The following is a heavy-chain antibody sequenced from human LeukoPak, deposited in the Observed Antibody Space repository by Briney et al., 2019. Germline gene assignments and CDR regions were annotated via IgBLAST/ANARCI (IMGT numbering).Heavy chain of an antibody. CDR1: GYTFTSNY. J-gene: IGHJ1*01. V-gene: IGHV1-46*01. CDR2: ISPSGGST. Sequence: ASVKVSCKAFGYTFTSNYMHWVRQAPGQGPEWMGVISPSGGSTTYAQKFQGRVTLTRDMSTSTDYLELSSLRSEDTAVYYCAKDLMRDRWFGESWGQGTLVTVSS. D-gene: IGHD3-10*01. CDR3: AKDLMRDRWFGES.